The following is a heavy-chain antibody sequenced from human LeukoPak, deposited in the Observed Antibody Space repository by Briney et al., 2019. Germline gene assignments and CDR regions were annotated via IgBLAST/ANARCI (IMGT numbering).Heavy chain of an antibody. CDR2: IYYSGST. Sequence: LRLSCAASGFTFSSYAMSWIRQPPGKGLEWIGYIYYSGSTYYNPSLKSRVTISVDTSKNQFSLKLSSVTAADTAVYYCARDDMLWVRGVTGNGSDAFDIWGQGTMVTVSS. D-gene: IGHD3-10*01. J-gene: IGHJ3*02. V-gene: IGHV4-30-4*01. CDR3: ARDDMLWVRGVTGNGSDAFDI. CDR1: GFTFSSYA.